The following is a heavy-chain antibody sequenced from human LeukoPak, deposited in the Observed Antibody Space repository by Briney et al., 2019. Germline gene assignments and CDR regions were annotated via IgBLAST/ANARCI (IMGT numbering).Heavy chain of an antibody. D-gene: IGHD5-18*01. CDR3: AKAGYTVGLDS. V-gene: IGHV3-23*01. Sequence: AVTLRLYCAASGFNFIIYAMDWVRQAPGKEPEWVSSITNSGEKAYYADSVKGRFTISRDNPKNALYLQMNSLRAEDTALYYCAKAGYTVGLDSWGQGTLVTVSS. J-gene: IGHJ4*02. CDR1: GFNFIIYA. CDR2: ITNSGEKA.